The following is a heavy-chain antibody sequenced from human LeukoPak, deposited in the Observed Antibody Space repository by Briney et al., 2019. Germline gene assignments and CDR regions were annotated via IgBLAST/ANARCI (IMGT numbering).Heavy chain of an antibody. CDR2: MNSGGET. Sequence: GGSLRLSCVLSGFTVSSDLMNWVRQAPGKGLEWVSAMNSGGETYYADSVRGRFIISRDKSRNTLYLQMNSLRVDDTAVYYCARGGSMVRGVLWGQGTLVTVSS. D-gene: IGHD3-10*01. J-gene: IGHJ4*02. CDR3: ARGGSMVRGVL. CDR1: GFTVSSDL. V-gene: IGHV3-53*01.